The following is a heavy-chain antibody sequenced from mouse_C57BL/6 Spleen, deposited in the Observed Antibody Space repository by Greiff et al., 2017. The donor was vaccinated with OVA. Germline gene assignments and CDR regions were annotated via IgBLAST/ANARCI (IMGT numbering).Heavy chain of an antibody. CDR2: IWSGGNT. CDR1: GFSLTSHG. Sequence: VKLMESGPGLVQPSQSLSITCTVSGFSLTSHGVHWVRQSPGKGLEWLGVIWSGGNTDYNAAFMSSLSITKDNSKSQVLFKMNSLQADDTAIYYCAGGNYMDDWGKGTSVTVSS. D-gene: IGHD2-1*01. J-gene: IGHJ4*01. CDR3: AGGNYMDD. V-gene: IGHV2-5*01.